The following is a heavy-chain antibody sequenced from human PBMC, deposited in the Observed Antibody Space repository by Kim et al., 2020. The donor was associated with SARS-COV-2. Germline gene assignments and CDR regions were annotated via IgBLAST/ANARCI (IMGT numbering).Heavy chain of an antibody. CDR1: GGSISSGGYY. CDR3: ARDRSSHPTGPGRYAFDI. Sequence: SETLSLTCTVSGGSISSGGYYWSWIRQHPGKGLEWIGYIYYSGSTYYNPSLKSRVTISVDTSKNQFSLKLSSVTAADTAVYYCARDRSSHPTGPGRYAFDIWGQGTMVTVSS. CDR2: IYYSGST. D-gene: IGHD6-13*01. J-gene: IGHJ3*02. V-gene: IGHV4-31*03.